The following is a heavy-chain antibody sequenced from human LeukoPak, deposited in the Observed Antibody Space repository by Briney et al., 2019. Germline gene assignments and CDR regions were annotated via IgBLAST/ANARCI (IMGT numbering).Heavy chain of an antibody. J-gene: IGHJ4*02. CDR1: GYTFTSYG. CDR2: ISAYNGHT. CDR3: ARKEWVPYYFDY. V-gene: IGHV1-18*01. Sequence: ASVKVSCKASGYTFTSYGITWVRQAPGQGLEWMGWISAYNGHTNYAQKLQGRVTMTTDTSTSTAYMELRSLRSDDTAVYYCARKEWVPYYFDYWGQGALVTVSS. D-gene: IGHD3-3*01.